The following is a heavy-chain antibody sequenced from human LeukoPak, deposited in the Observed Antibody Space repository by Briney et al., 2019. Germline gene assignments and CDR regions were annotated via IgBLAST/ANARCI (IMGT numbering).Heavy chain of an antibody. CDR3: ARGRPIFGVVTPLDY. Sequence: SETLSLTCTVSGGSISGYYWSWIRQPAGKGLEWIGRIYSSGSTNYNPSLKSRVTMSVDTSKNQFSLNLSSVTAADTAVYYCARGRPIFGVVTPLDYWGQGTLVTVSS. V-gene: IGHV4-4*07. CDR1: GGSISGYY. D-gene: IGHD3-3*01. CDR2: IYSSGST. J-gene: IGHJ4*02.